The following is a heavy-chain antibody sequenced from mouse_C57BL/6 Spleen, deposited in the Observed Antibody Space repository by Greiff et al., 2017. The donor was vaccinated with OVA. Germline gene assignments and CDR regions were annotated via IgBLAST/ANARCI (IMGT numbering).Heavy chain of an antibody. Sequence: EVQGVESGGDLVKPGGSLKLSCAASGFTFSSYGMSWVRQTPDKRLEWVATISSGGSYTYYPDSVKGRFTISRDNAKNTLYLQMSSLRSEDTALYYCARRGDGSPYFDYWGQGTTLTVSS. V-gene: IGHV5-6*01. CDR3: ARRGDGSPYFDY. D-gene: IGHD2-3*01. CDR2: ISSGGSYT. CDR1: GFTFSSYG. J-gene: IGHJ2*01.